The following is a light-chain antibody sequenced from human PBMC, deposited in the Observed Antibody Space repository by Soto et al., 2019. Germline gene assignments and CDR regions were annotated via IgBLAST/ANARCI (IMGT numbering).Light chain of an antibody. Sequence: EIVLAQSPGTLSLSPGERATLSCRASQSVSSNYLAWYQRKPGQAPRLLIYGASSRAIDILNRFSGSGSGTVFTLTITRLEPEDFAVYYCQQYGSSPPTFGQGTKVEI. CDR3: QQYGSSPPT. J-gene: IGKJ1*01. CDR2: GAS. V-gene: IGKV3-20*01. CDR1: QSVSSNY.